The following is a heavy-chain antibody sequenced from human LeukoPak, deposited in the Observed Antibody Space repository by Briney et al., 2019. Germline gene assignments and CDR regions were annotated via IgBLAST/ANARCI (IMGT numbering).Heavy chain of an antibody. J-gene: IGHJ4*02. Sequence: ASVKVSCKASGYTFTSYAMNWVRQAPGQGLEWMGWSNTNTGNPTYAQGFTGRFVFSLDTSVSTAYLQISSLKAEDTAVYYCARDPMIVVVISVWHYFDYWGQGTLVTVSS. CDR3: ARDPMIVVVISVWHYFDY. V-gene: IGHV7-4-1*02. CDR2: SNTNTGNP. CDR1: GYTFTSYA. D-gene: IGHD3-22*01.